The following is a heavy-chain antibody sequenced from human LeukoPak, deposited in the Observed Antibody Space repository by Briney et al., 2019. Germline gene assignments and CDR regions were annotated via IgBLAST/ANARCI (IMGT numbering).Heavy chain of an antibody. CDR3: AGRIEVAGTQDALDI. D-gene: IGHD6-19*01. J-gene: IGHJ3*02. CDR2: IKQNGSEK. V-gene: IGHV3-7*01. CDR1: GFTFSSYW. Sequence: GGSLRLSCAASGFTFSSYWMSWVRQAPGKGLEWVANIKQNGSEKYYVDSVKGRFTISRDNAKNSLYLQMNSLRAEDTAVDYCAGRIEVAGTQDALDIWGQGTMVTVSS.